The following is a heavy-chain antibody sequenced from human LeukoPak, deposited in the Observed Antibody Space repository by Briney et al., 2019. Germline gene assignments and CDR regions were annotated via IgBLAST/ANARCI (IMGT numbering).Heavy chain of an antibody. V-gene: IGHV4-59*01. J-gene: IGHJ5*02. Sequence: SETLSLTCTVSGGSISSYYWSWIRQPPGKGLEWIGYIYYGGSTNYNPSLKSRVTISVDTSKNQFSLKLSSVTAADTAVYYCARARGYYDSSGYYPNWFDPWGQGTLVTVSS. D-gene: IGHD3-22*01. CDR2: IYYGGST. CDR3: ARARGYYDSSGYYPNWFDP. CDR1: GGSISSYY.